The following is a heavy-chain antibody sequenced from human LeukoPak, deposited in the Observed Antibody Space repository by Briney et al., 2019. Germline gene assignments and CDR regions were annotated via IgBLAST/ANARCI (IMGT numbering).Heavy chain of an antibody. J-gene: IGHJ4*02. Sequence: SEALSLTCTVSVGSISSSNYYWGWIRQPPGKGLVWIVTIYYSGDSYYNPFLKSRDSISMDTSKNRFSLNVNSVTAADTAVYFCARHENIIMVPTAHAFDYWGQGALVTVSS. CDR1: VGSISSSNYY. D-gene: IGHD2/OR15-2a*01. V-gene: IGHV4-39*01. CDR3: ARHENIIMVPTAHAFDY. CDR2: IYYSGDS.